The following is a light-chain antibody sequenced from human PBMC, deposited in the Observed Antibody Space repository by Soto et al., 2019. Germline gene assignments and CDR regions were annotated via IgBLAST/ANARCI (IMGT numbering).Light chain of an antibody. CDR3: QQYGTSPLT. CDR1: QSVSRNY. J-gene: IGKJ4*01. V-gene: IGKV3-20*01. CDR2: DAS. Sequence: VLTQTPGTLSLSPGESATLSCRASQSVSRNYLAWYQQKPGQAPRLLIFDASTRATGIPDRFSGSGSETDFTLTISRLEAEDFAVYHCQQYGTSPLTFGGGTKVDIK.